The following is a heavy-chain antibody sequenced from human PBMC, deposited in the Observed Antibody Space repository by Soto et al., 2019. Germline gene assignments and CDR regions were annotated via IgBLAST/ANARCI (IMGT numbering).Heavy chain of an antibody. CDR3: ARTTVVTHELLWFAP. V-gene: IGHV4-30-2*01. D-gene: IGHD4-17*01. CDR1: GGSISSGGYS. Sequence: SETLSLTCAVSGGSISSGGYSWSWIRQPPGKGLEWIGYIYHSGSTYYNPSLKSRVTISVDRSKNQFSLKLSSVTAADTAVYYCARTTVVTHELLWFAPWGQGTLVTVSS. J-gene: IGHJ5*02. CDR2: IYHSGST.